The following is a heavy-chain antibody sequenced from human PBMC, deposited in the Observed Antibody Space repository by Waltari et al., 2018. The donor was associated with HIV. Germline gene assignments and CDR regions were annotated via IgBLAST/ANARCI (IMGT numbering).Heavy chain of an antibody. CDR3: ANIPPYSSGRGWFDP. D-gene: IGHD6-19*01. J-gene: IGHJ5*02. CDR1: GLTFSRYA. Sequence: EVQLLESGGGLVKPGGSLRLSCAAPGLTFSRYAMSWVSQAPGKGLFWVSGISASGDKTYYADSVKGRFTISRHNSKKTLYLQMNSLTAEDTAVYHCANIPPYSSGRGWFDPWGQGTLVTVSS. CDR2: ISASGDKT. V-gene: IGHV3-23*01.